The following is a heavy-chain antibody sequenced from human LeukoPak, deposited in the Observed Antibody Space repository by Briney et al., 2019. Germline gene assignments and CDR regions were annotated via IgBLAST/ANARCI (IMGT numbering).Heavy chain of an antibody. Sequence: ASVKVSCKASGYTFTSYAMHWVRQAPGQRLEWMGWINAGNGNTKYSQKFQGRVTITRDTSASTAYMELSSLRSEDTAVYYCAREEDGSGSRSYYYYGMDVWGQGTTVTVSS. V-gene: IGHV1-3*01. CDR1: GYTFTSYA. D-gene: IGHD3-10*01. J-gene: IGHJ6*02. CDR3: AREEDGSGSRSYYYYGMDV. CDR2: INAGNGNT.